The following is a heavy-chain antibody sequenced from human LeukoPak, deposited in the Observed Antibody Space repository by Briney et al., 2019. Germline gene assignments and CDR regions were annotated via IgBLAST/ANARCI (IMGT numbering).Heavy chain of an antibody. CDR1: GGSISSYY. CDR3: ARTDFTFGGVIVFDY. CDR2: IYYSGST. D-gene: IGHD3-16*02. J-gene: IGHJ4*02. Sequence: SETLSLTCTVSGGSISSYYWSWIQQPPGKGLEWIGYIYYSGSTNYNPSLKSRVTISVDTSKNQFSLKLSSVTAADTAVYYCARTDFTFGGVIVFDYWGQGTLVTVSS. V-gene: IGHV4-59*01.